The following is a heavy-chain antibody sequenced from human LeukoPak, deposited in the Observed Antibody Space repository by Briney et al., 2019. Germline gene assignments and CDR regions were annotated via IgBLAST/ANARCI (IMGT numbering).Heavy chain of an antibody. CDR3: ARAPITSPFYFDY. CDR2: INWSGGSA. J-gene: IGHJ4*02. CDR1: GSAFDEDG. D-gene: IGHD2-2*01. V-gene: IGHV3-20*04. Sequence: RGGYPRCSCTASGSAFDEDGMSWVPQAPGKGLEWVSGINWSGGSAGYADPLRGRFTISRDNAKNSLYLQMDSLRAEDTALYYCARAPITSPFYFDYWGQGTLVTVSS.